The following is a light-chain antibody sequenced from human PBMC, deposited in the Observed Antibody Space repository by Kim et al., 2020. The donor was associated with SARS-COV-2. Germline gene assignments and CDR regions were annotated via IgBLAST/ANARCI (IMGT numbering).Light chain of an antibody. CDR2: QDS. V-gene: IGLV3-1*01. J-gene: IGLJ2*01. CDR1: KLGDKY. CDR3: QAWVSSTVV. Sequence: SYELTQPPSVSVSPGQTASITCSGDKLGDKYACWYQQKPGQSPVLVIYQDSKRPSGIPERFSGSNSGNTATPTISGTQAMDEADYYCQAWVSSTVV.